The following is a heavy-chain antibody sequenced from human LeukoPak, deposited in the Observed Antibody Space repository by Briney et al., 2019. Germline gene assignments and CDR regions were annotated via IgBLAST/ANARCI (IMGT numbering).Heavy chain of an antibody. Sequence: SETLSLTCTVSGGSISSYYWSWIRQLPGKGLGWIGYIYYSGSTNYNPSLKSRVTISVDTSKNQFSLKLSSVTAADTAVYYCAREACSTYGSGSYCPFDYWGQGTLVTVSS. CDR2: IYYSGST. CDR1: GGSISSYY. D-gene: IGHD3-10*01. V-gene: IGHV4-59*01. CDR3: AREACSTYGSGSYCPFDY. J-gene: IGHJ4*02.